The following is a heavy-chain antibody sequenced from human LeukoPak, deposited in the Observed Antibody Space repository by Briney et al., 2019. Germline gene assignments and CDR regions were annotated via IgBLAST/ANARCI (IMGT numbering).Heavy chain of an antibody. CDR3: ARGGGLDV. Sequence: GGSLRLSCAASGFTFSSYWMNWARQAPGKGLEWVASINHNGNVNYYVDSVKGRFTISRDNAKNSLYLQMSNLRAEGTAVYFCARGGGLDVWGQGAAVTVSS. J-gene: IGHJ6*02. CDR1: GFTFSSYW. V-gene: IGHV3-7*03. D-gene: IGHD3-16*01. CDR2: INHNGNVN.